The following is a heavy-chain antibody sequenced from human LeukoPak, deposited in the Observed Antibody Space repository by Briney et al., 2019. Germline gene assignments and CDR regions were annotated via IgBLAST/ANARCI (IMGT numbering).Heavy chain of an antibody. CDR1: GGSIGSFY. V-gene: IGHV4-59*01. CDR3: AREVITYYDFWSGQYDY. CDR2: IYYSGST. D-gene: IGHD3-3*01. Sequence: PSETLSLTCTVSGGSIGSFYWSWIRQPPGKGLEWIGYIYYSGSTNYNPSLKSRVTISVDTSKNQFSLKLSSVTAADTAVYYCAREVITYYDFWSGQYDYWGQGTLVTVSS. J-gene: IGHJ4*02.